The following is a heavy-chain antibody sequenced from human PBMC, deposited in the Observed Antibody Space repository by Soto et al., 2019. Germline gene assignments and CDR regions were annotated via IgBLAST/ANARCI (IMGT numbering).Heavy chain of an antibody. J-gene: IGHJ4*02. D-gene: IGHD3-16*01. CDR1: GGSISSGGYS. Sequence: KASETLSLTCAVSGGSISSGGYSWSWIRQPPGKGLEWIGYIYHSGSTYYNPSLKSRVTISVDRSKNQFSLKLSSVTAADTAVYYCASFAIMRDPYYFDYWGQGTLVTVSS. V-gene: IGHV4-30-2*01. CDR3: ASFAIMRDPYYFDY. CDR2: IYHSGST.